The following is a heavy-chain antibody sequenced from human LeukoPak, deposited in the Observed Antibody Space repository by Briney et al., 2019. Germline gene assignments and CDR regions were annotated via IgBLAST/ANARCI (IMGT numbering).Heavy chain of an antibody. D-gene: IGHD3-10*01. CDR2: IDGNGRTT. CDR1: GFTFSSEW. J-gene: IGHJ5*02. V-gene: IGHV3-74*01. Sequence: QPGGSLRLSCAASGFTFSSEWMHWVRQAPGRGLVWISHIDGNGRTTNYGDSVRGRFTVSRDNAKNTLYLQMNSLRAEDTAVYYCARDVPRTSGPWGQGTLVTVSS. CDR3: ARDVPRTSGP.